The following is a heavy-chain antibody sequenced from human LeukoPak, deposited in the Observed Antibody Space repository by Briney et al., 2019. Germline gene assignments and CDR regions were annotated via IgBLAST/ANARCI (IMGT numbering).Heavy chain of an antibody. Sequence: GGSLRLSCAASGFSFSSYWMSWVRQAPGKGLEWVAIIKQDGGEKYYVDSVKGRFTISRDNAKNSLYLQMNSLRAEDTAVYYCASLGSSGWYLPYWGQRTLVTVSS. CDR3: ASLGSSGWYLPY. CDR1: GFSFSSYW. CDR2: IKQDGGEK. D-gene: IGHD6-19*01. J-gene: IGHJ4*02. V-gene: IGHV3-7*05.